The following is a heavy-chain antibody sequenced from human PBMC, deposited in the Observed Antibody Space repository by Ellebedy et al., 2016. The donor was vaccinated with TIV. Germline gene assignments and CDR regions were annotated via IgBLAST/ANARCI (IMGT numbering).Heavy chain of an antibody. CDR1: GYTLTELS. V-gene: IGHV1-24*01. CDR2: FDPEDGET. Sequence: ASVKVSXKVSGYTLTELSMHWVRQAPGKGLEWMGGFDPEDGETIYAQKFQGRVTITADESTSTAYMELSSLRSEDTAVYYCARCGIAAPNWFNPWGQGTLVTVSS. D-gene: IGHD6-25*01. CDR3: ARCGIAAPNWFNP. J-gene: IGHJ5*02.